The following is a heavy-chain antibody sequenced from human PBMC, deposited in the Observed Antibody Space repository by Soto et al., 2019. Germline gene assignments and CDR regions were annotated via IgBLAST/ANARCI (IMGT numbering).Heavy chain of an antibody. Sequence: PSETMCLTCTVAGGYISSNCWGWIRQPPGKGLEWIAYVFYSGHSDYNPSLKSRVTISVDTSKNQFSLKMTSVTAAGTALYYCATGVATTEWDSWGQGTLVTVSS. D-gene: IGHD5-12*01. CDR2: VFYSGHS. V-gene: IGHV4-59*08. CDR1: GGYISSNC. CDR3: ATGVATTEWDS. J-gene: IGHJ4*02.